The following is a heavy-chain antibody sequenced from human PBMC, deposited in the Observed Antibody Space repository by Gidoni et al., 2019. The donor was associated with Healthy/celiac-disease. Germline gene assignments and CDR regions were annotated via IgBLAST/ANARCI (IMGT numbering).Heavy chain of an antibody. CDR1: GGSISSSSYY. D-gene: IGHD4-4*01. Sequence: QLQLQESGPGLVKPSETLSLTCTVPGGSISSSSYYWGWIRQPPGKGLEWIGSIYYSGSTYYNPSLKSRVTISVDTSKNQFSLKLSSVTAADTAVYYCARDRGTVTTRVYYYYGMDVWGQGTTVTVSS. V-gene: IGHV4-39*07. CDR2: IYYSGST. CDR3: ARDRGTVTTRVYYYYGMDV. J-gene: IGHJ6*02.